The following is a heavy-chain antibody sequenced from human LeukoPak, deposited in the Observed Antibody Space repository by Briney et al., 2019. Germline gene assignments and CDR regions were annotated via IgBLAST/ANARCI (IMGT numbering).Heavy chain of an antibody. V-gene: IGHV3-11*01. CDR2: ISSSGSTI. CDR1: GFTVSSNY. D-gene: IGHD5-24*01. J-gene: IGHJ3*02. Sequence: PGGTLRLSCAASGFTVSSNYMSWIRQAPGKGLEWVSYISSSGSTIYYADSVEGRFTISRDNAKNSLYLQMNSLRAEDTAVYYCARPRGVATTYAHDAFDIWGQGTMVTVSS. CDR3: ARPRGVATTYAHDAFDI.